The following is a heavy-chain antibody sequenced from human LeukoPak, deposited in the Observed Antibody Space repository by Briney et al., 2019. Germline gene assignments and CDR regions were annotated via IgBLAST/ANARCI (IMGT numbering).Heavy chain of an antibody. CDR2: INHSGST. CDR1: GGSFSGYY. D-gene: IGHD3-22*01. Sequence: SETLSLTCAVYGGSFSGYYWSWIRQPPGKGLEWIGEINHSGSTNYNPSLKSRVTISVDTSKNQFSLKLSSVTAADTAVYYCARLIVVVSTGDYWGQGTLVTVSS. V-gene: IGHV4-34*01. CDR3: ARLIVVVSTGDY. J-gene: IGHJ4*02.